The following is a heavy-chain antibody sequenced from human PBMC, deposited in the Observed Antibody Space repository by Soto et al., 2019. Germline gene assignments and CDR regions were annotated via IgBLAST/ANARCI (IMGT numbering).Heavy chain of an antibody. V-gene: IGHV6-1*01. CDR2: TYYRSKWYN. Sequence: SQTLSLTCAISGDSVSSNSAAWNWIRQSPSRGLEWLGRTYYRSKWYNDYAVSVKSRITINPDTSKNRFSLQLNSVTPEDTAVYYCARGALYSSSWYIGGSYYYYGMDVWGQGTTVTVSS. D-gene: IGHD6-13*01. J-gene: IGHJ6*02. CDR1: GDSVSSNSAA. CDR3: ARGALYSSSWYIGGSYYYYGMDV.